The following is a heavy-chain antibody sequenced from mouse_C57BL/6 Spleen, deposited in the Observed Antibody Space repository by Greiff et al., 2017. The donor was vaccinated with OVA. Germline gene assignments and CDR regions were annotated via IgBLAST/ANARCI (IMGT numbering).Heavy chain of an antibody. CDR1: GYTFTSYW. Sequence: VQLQQPGAELVKPGASVKMSCKASGYTFTSYWITWVKQRPGQGLEWIGDIYPGSGSTNYNEKFKSKATLTVDTSSSTAYMQLSSLTSEDSAVYYCARPLYSNYEVWAYWGQGTLVTVSA. J-gene: IGHJ3*01. CDR2: IYPGSGST. D-gene: IGHD2-5*01. CDR3: ARPLYSNYEVWAY. V-gene: IGHV1-55*01.